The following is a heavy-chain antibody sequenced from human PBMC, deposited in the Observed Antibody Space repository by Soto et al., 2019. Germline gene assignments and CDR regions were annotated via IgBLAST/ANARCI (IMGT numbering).Heavy chain of an antibody. CDR2: IIPILGIA. V-gene: IGHV1-69*04. D-gene: IGHD2-15*01. J-gene: IGHJ3*02. CDR3: AREGGSVVVVAATHVHDAFDI. CDR1: GGTFSSYT. Sequence: ASVKVSCKASGGTFSSYTISWVRQAPGQGLEWMGRIIPILGIANYAQKFQGRVTITADKSTSTAYIELSSLRSEDTAVYYCAREGGSVVVVAATHVHDAFDIWGQGTMVTVSS.